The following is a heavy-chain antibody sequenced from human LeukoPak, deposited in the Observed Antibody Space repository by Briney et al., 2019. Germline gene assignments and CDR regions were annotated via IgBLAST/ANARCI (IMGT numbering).Heavy chain of an antibody. Sequence: ASVKVSCKASGYDFTTNYIHGVRQAPGQGLEWMGTINPSVSSTTYGQRFRGRVTMTRDTSTATVYMDLGSLTSEDTAIYYCAKGYCTGASCYVLDSWGQGTLVTVSS. CDR2: INPSVSST. J-gene: IGHJ4*02. V-gene: IGHV1-46*01. D-gene: IGHD2-15*01. CDR3: AKGYCTGASCYVLDS. CDR1: GYDFTTNY.